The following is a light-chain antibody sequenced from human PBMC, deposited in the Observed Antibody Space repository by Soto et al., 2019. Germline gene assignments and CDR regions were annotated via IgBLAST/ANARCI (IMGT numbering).Light chain of an antibody. V-gene: IGLV3-21*02. CDR1: NVGSKS. CDR2: DED. J-gene: IGLJ2*01. Sequence: SYELTQPPSVSVAPGQTANIACGGNNVGSKSVHWYQQRPGQAPVMVVYDEDDRPSETPDHSSGSTSGNAATLTISRVEAGDEADYYCQVWDTTSDHPVFGGGTKLTVL. CDR3: QVWDTTSDHPV.